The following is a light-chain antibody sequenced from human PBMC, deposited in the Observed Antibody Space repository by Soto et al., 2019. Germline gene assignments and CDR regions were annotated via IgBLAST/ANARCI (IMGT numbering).Light chain of an antibody. J-gene: IGLJ2*01. V-gene: IGLV2-23*01. CDR3: CSYTRSSTLV. Sequence: QSALTQPASVSGSPGQSITISCTGTSSDIGSYNLVSWYQQHPGKAPKLMIFECSKRPSGVSNRFSASKSGNAASLTISGLQAEDEADYYCCSYTRSSTLVFGGGTKVTVL. CDR2: ECS. CDR1: SSDIGSYNL.